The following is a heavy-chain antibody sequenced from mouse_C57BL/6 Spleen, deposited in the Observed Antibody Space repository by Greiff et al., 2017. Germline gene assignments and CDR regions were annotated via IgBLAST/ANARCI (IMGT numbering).Heavy chain of an antibody. Sequence: QVQLQQPGAELVRPGSSVKLSCKASGYTFTSYWMDWVKQRPGQGLEWIGNIYPSDSETHYNQKFKDKATLTVDKSSSTAYMQLSSLTSEDSAVYYCARGGGYYHYYYAMDYWGQGTSVTVSS. CDR1: GYTFTSYW. J-gene: IGHJ4*01. CDR3: ARGGGYYHYYYAMDY. D-gene: IGHD2-3*01. V-gene: IGHV1-61*01. CDR2: IYPSDSET.